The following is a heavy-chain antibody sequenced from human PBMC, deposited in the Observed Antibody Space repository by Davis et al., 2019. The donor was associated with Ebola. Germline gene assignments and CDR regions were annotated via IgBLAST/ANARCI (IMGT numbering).Heavy chain of an antibody. CDR1: GFIFSSYG. Sequence: GESLKISCAASGFIFSSYGMHWVRQAPGKGLEWVTVISNDGSNKYYADSVKGRFTISRDNSKNTLYLQMNSLRAEDRAVYYCAKDYQGLGYIFDYWGQGTLVTVSS. D-gene: IGHD5-24*01. CDR3: AKDYQGLGYIFDY. J-gene: IGHJ4*02. V-gene: IGHV3-30*18. CDR2: ISNDGSNK.